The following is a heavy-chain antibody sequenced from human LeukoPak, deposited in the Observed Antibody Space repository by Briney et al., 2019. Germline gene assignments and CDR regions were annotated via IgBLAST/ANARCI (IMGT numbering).Heavy chain of an antibody. CDR1: GFTFSSYA. J-gene: IGHJ4*02. Sequence: GSLRLSCAASGFTFSSYAMHWVRQAPGKGLEWVAVISYDGSNKYYADSVKGRFTISRDNSKNTLYLQMNSLRAEDTAVYYCARGVLHFDYWGQGTLVTVSS. V-gene: IGHV3-30-3*01. CDR2: ISYDGSNK. CDR3: ARGVLHFDY.